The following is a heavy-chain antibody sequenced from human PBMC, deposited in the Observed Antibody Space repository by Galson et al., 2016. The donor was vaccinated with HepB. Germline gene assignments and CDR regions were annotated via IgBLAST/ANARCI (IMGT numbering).Heavy chain of an antibody. D-gene: IGHD4-23*01. CDR3: ARVRWALTRLDY. V-gene: IGHV3-11*06. J-gene: IGHJ4*02. CDR2: ISNTNGHT. Sequence: SLRLSCAASGFAFSDFYMSWVRQAPGKGLEWVSYISNTNGHTTYADSVKGRFTISRDNAKNSLFLQMNSLRPDDTAVYYCARVRWALTRLDYWGQGNLVTVFS. CDR1: GFAFSDFY.